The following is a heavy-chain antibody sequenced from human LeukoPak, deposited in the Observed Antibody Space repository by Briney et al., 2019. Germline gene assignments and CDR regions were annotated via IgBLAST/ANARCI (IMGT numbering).Heavy chain of an antibody. Sequence: KPSETLSLTCTVSGGSISSYYWSWIRQLPGKGLEWIGYIYYSGSTNYNPSLKSRVTISVDTSKNQFSLKLSSVTAADTAVYYCARELNDAFDIWGQGTMVTVSS. CDR1: GGSISSYY. V-gene: IGHV4-59*01. J-gene: IGHJ3*02. CDR2: IYYSGST. CDR3: ARELNDAFDI.